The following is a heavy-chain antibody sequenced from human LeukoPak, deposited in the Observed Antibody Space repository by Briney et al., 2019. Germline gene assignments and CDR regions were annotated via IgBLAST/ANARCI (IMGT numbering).Heavy chain of an antibody. Sequence: RGESLKISCAGSGYNFMNYWIGWVRQMPGKGLEWMGIIHPGESDTRYSPSFQGQVTISADTSISTAYLQWSSLKASDTAMYYCARHDGKDYGGNSDYYGMDVWGQGTTVTVSS. CDR1: GYNFMNYW. V-gene: IGHV5-51*01. CDR2: IHPGESDT. J-gene: IGHJ6*02. D-gene: IGHD4-23*01. CDR3: ARHDGKDYGGNSDYYGMDV.